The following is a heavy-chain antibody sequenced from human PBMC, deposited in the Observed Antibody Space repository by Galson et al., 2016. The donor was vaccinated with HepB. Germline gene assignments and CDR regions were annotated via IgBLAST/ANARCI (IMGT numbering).Heavy chain of an antibody. CDR2: INHSGST. CDR1: GGSFSGYY. Sequence: ETLSLTCAIYGGSFSGYYWSWIRQPPGKGLEWIGEINHSGSTNYNPSLKSRVTISVDTSKNQFSLRVSSVTAADTAVYYCAKGGPRYGNYRQRYAFDIWGQGTMVTVSS. D-gene: IGHD4-11*01. V-gene: IGHV4-34*01. J-gene: IGHJ3*02. CDR3: AKGGPRYGNYRQRYAFDI.